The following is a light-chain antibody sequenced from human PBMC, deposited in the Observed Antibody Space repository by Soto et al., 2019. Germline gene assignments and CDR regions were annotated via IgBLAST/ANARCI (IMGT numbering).Light chain of an antibody. CDR1: QSFRGL. V-gene: IGKV3-11*01. J-gene: IGKJ5*01. Sequence: VLTQSPVTLSLSPGERATLSCRASQSFRGLLAWYQQKPGQAPRLLIYDAYNRSTVIPPRFSGSGSGTDFTLTISSLEPEDSAVYYCKQRHMWPITFGQGTRLEIK. CDR2: DAY. CDR3: KQRHMWPIT.